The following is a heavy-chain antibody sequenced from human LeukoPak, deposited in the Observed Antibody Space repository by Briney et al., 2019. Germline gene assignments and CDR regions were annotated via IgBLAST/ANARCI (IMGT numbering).Heavy chain of an antibody. V-gene: IGHV1-2*02. CDR3: ARDGYCSSSTCIGWFDP. CDR2: INPNSGGT. CDR1: GYTFTDYY. Sequence: ASVKVPCKASGYTFTDYYLHWVRQAPGQGLEWMGWINPNSGGTNYAQKFQGRVTMTRDASISTAYMDLSRLRSDDTAVYYCARDGYCSSSTCIGWFDPWGQGALVTVSS. D-gene: IGHD2-2*03. J-gene: IGHJ5*02.